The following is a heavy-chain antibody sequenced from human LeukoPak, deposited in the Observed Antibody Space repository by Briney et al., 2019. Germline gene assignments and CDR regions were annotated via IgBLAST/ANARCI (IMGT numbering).Heavy chain of an antibody. J-gene: IGHJ4*02. Sequence: GGSLRLSCAASGFTFSSYWMSWVRQAPGTGLEWVANINQDGSDKYYVDSVKGRFTISRDNAKNSLYLQMNSLRAEDSAVYYCARLYSSGWPALDYWGQGTLVTVSS. V-gene: IGHV3-7*01. CDR1: GFTFSSYW. CDR3: ARLYSSGWPALDY. D-gene: IGHD6-19*01. CDR2: INQDGSDK.